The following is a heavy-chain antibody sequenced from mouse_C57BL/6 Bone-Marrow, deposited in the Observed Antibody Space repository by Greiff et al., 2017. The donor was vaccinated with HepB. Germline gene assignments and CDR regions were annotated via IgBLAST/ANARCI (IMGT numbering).Heavy chain of an antibody. CDR3: ARGGYAMDY. J-gene: IGHJ4*01. Sequence: VQLKESGGDLVKPGGSLKLSCAASGFTFSSYSMSWVRQTPDKRLEWVATISSGGSYTYYPDSVKGRFTISRDNAKNTLYLQMSSLKSEDTAMYYCARGGYAMDYWGQGTSVTVSS. V-gene: IGHV5-6*01. CDR2: ISSGGSYT. CDR1: GFTFSSYS.